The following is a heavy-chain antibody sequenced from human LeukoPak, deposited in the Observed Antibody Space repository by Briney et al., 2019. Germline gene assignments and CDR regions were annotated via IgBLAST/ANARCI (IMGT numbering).Heavy chain of an antibody. J-gene: IGHJ4*02. V-gene: IGHV5-51*01. CDR2: IYPGDSDT. CDR1: GYSFTSYW. Sequence: GGSLKISCKGSGYSFTSYWIGWVRQMPGKGLEWMGIIYPGDSDTRYSPSFQGQVTISADKSISTAYLQWSSLKASDTAMYYCARRDYDILTGYSTPFDYWGQGTLVTVSS. CDR3: ARRDYDILTGYSTPFDY. D-gene: IGHD3-9*01.